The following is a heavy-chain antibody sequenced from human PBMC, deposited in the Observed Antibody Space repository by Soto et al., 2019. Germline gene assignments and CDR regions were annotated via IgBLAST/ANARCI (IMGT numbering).Heavy chain of an antibody. CDR1: RFRFSSKA. V-gene: IGHV3-23*01. CDR2: ISGSGSST. D-gene: IGHD6-6*01. J-gene: IGHJ4*02. Sequence: EVQLLESGGGLVQPGGSLRLSCAASRFRFSSKAMSWVRQAPGKGLEWVSIISGSGSSTYYTDSLKGRFTISRDNSKNMVYLEMNYLRAEDTAVYYCAKETGFQFVNFGASGFDYWGQGSLVSVSS. CDR3: AKETGFQFVNFGASGFDY.